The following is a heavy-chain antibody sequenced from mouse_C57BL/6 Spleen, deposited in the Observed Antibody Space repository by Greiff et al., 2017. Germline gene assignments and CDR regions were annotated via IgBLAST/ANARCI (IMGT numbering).Heavy chain of an antibody. D-gene: IGHD2-1*01. CDR3: ASYYGNTWFAY. Sequence: EVKLVESGGGLVKPGGSLKLSCAASGFTFSDYGMHWVRQAPEKGLEWVAYISRGSSTIYYADTVKGRFTISRDNAKNTLFLQMTSLRSEDTAMYYCASYYGNTWFAYWGQGTLVTVSA. V-gene: IGHV5-17*01. CDR1: GFTFSDYG. CDR2: ISRGSSTI. J-gene: IGHJ3*01.